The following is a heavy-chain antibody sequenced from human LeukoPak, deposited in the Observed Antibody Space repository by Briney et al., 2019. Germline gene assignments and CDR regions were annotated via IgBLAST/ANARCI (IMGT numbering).Heavy chain of an antibody. D-gene: IGHD2-2*01. V-gene: IGHV1-8*03. J-gene: IGHJ4*02. CDR2: MNPNSGNT. CDR3: ARAQIAHIVVVPAASNFDY. Sequence: ASAKVSCKASGYTFTSYDINWVRQATGQGLEWMGWMNPNSGNTGYAQKFQGRVTITRNTSISTAYMELSSLRSEDTAVYYCARAQIAHIVVVPAASNFDYWGQGTLVTVSS. CDR1: GYTFTSYD.